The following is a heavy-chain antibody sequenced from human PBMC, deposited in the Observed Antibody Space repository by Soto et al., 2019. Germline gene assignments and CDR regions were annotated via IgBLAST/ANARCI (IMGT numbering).Heavy chain of an antibody. V-gene: IGHV3-49*01. CDR1: GFTFGDYA. Sequence: GGSLRLSCTASGFTFGDYAMSWFRQAPGKGLEWVGFIRSKAYGGTTEYTASVKGRFTISRDDSKSIAYLQMNSLKTEDTAVYYCTRRRELRYFDWLSPPYYYYGMDVWGQGTTVTVSS. J-gene: IGHJ6*02. CDR3: TRRRELRYFDWLSPPYYYYGMDV. D-gene: IGHD3-9*01. CDR2: IRSKAYGGTT.